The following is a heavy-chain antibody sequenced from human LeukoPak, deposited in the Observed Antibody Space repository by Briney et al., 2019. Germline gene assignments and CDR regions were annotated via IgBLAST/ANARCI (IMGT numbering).Heavy chain of an antibody. CDR1: GFTVSSNY. CDR3: ASRINITIFGVTPDY. Sequence: PGGSLRLACAASGFTVSSNYMSWIRQAPGKGLEWVSYISSSGSTIYYADSVKGRFTISRDNAKNSLYLQMNSLRAEDTAVYYCASRINITIFGVTPDYWGQGTLVTVSS. J-gene: IGHJ4*02. CDR2: ISSSGSTI. D-gene: IGHD3-3*01. V-gene: IGHV3-11*04.